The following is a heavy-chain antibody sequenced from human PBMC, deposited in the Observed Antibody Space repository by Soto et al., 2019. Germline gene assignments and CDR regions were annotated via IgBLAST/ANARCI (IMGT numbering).Heavy chain of an antibody. CDR1: GGSIDSSDW. CDR2: IFHGGTI. V-gene: IGHV4-4*02. CDR3: ARDHHYRNSWSFDS. D-gene: IGHD6-13*01. J-gene: IGHJ4*02. Sequence: PSETLSLTCAVSGGSIDSSDWWNWVRQPPGKGLEWIGEIFHGGTIIYNPSLKSRVTISVDKSRNQFSLELTSVTAADTAVYYCARDHHYRNSWSFDSPGQATLVTVSS.